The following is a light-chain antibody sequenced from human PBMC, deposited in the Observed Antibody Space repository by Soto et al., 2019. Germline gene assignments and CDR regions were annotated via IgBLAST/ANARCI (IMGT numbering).Light chain of an antibody. V-gene: IGKV4-1*01. Sequence: DIVMTQSPDSLAVSLGERATINCKSSQSVLYSSNNKNYLAWYQQKPGQPPKLLIYWASTRESGVPDRFSGSCAGADFTLTISSLQAEDVAGYYCQQYYSSPLTFGGGTKVEIK. CDR1: QSVLYSSNNKNY. J-gene: IGKJ4*02. CDR3: QQYYSSPLT. CDR2: WAS.